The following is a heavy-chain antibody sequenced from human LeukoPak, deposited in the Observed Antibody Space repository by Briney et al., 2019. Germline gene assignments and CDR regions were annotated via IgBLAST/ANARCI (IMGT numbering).Heavy chain of an antibody. CDR3: GRAYTAQTNNAFDI. CDR1: GYTFTSYY. J-gene: IGHJ3*02. Sequence: ASVKVSCKASGYTFTSYYMHWVRQAPGRGLEWMGIINPSADTTSYAQKFQGTVTMTRDTSTSTVYMELSSLRSEDTAVYYCGRAYTAQTNNAFDIWGQGTMVTVSS. D-gene: IGHD2-2*02. CDR2: INPSADTT. V-gene: IGHV1-46*01.